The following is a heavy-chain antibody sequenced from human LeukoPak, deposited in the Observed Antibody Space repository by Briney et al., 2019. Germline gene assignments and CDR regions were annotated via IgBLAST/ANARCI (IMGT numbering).Heavy chain of an antibody. CDR3: GRRNHYFYYMDV. Sequence: PSETLSLTCTVSGGSISSYYWSWIRQSPVKGLEWIGYIFPSGSAFYNPSLESRVTISLDTSENQFSLTLSSVTAADTAVYYCGRRNHYFYYMDVWGKGTTVTVS. J-gene: IGHJ6*03. CDR1: GGSISSYY. V-gene: IGHV4-4*09. CDR2: IFPSGSA.